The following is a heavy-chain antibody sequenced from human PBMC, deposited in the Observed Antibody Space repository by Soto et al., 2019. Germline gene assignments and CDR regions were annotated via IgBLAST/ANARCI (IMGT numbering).Heavy chain of an antibody. J-gene: IGHJ6*02. D-gene: IGHD1-26*01. CDR1: GYTFTSYA. Sequence: ASVKVSCKASGYTFTSYAMHWVRQAPGQRFEWMGWINAGNGNTKYSQKFQGRVTITRDTSASTAYMELSSLRSEDTAVYYCARDLMREPTYYYYGMDVWGQGTTVTVSS. CDR2: INAGNGNT. V-gene: IGHV1-3*01. CDR3: ARDLMREPTYYYYGMDV.